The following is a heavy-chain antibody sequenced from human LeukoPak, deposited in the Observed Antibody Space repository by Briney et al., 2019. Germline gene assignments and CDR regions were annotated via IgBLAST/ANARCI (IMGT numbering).Heavy chain of an antibody. CDR1: GASINRGTHY. CDR2: VYDTGNT. Sequence: SETLSLTCTVSGASINRGTHYWSWVRQAAGKGLEWLGRVYDTGNTNYNPSLWSRLSLPRDPSKNHFSLELSSATAADTAVYFCARGRVSSSTWYSTYYYYFYIDVWGKGTTVTVPS. J-gene: IGHJ6*03. V-gene: IGHV4-61*10. CDR3: ARGRVSSSTWYSTYYYYFYIDV. D-gene: IGHD6-13*01.